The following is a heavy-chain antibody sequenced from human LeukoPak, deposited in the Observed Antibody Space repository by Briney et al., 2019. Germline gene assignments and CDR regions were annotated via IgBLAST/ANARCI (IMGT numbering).Heavy chain of an antibody. CDR2: IKQDGSEK. J-gene: IGHJ6*02. CDR1: GFTFSSYW. D-gene: IGHD5-24*01. CDR3: ARVLGDGYNYGGMDV. V-gene: IGHV3-7*01. Sequence: PGGSLRLSCAASGFTFSSYWMSWVRQAPGKGLEWVANIKQDGSEKYYVDSVKGRFTISRDNAKNSLYLQMNSLRAEDTAVYYCARVLGDGYNYGGMDVWGQGTTVTVSS.